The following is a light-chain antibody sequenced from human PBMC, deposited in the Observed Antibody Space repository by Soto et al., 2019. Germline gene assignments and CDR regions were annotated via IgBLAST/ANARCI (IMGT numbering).Light chain of an antibody. V-gene: IGLV1-40*01. CDR2: SNS. CDR3: QSYDSSLSGWV. Sequence: QSVLTQPPSVSGAPGQRVTISCTGSSSNIGAGYDVHWYQQLPGTAPKLLNYSNSNRPSGVPDRFSASKSGTSASLAITGLQAEDEADYYCQSYDSSLSGWVFGGGTKVTVL. J-gene: IGLJ3*02. CDR1: SSNIGAGYD.